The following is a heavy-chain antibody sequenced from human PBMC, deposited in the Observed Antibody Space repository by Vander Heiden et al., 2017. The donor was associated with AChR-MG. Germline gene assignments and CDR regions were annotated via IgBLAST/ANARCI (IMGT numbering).Heavy chain of an antibody. Sequence: QVQLVESGGGVVQPGRSLRLSCSASGVTFSRYGMHLVRQAPGKGLEWVAVIWYDGSNKYHADSVMGRFTISRDNSKNTLYLQMNSLRAEDTAVYYCAREESDAMDVWGQGTTVTVSS. V-gene: IGHV3-33*01. CDR3: AREESDAMDV. CDR2: IWYDGSNK. J-gene: IGHJ6*02. CDR1: GVTFSRYG.